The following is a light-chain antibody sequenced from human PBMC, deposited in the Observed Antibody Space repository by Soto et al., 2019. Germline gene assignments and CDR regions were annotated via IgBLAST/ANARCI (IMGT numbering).Light chain of an antibody. V-gene: IGKV1-5*01. CDR2: DAS. CDR1: QSISSW. CDR3: RQYNSFPWT. J-gene: IGKJ1*01. Sequence: DIQMTQSPSTLSASVGDRVTITCRASQSISSWLAWYQQKPGKAPKLLIYDASSLESGVPTRFSGSGSGTEFTLTISSLQPDDFATYYCRQYNSFPWTGGQGPKVEIK.